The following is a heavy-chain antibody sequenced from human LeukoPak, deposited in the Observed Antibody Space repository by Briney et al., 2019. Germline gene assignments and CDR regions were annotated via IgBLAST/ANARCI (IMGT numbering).Heavy chain of an antibody. D-gene: IGHD5-24*01. CDR3: ARAGRDGWYDAFDI. Sequence: PGGSLRLSCAASGFTFSSYSMNWVRQAPGKGLEWVSSISSSSSYIKYADSAKGRFTISRDNAKNSLYLQMNSLRAEDTAVYYCARAGRDGWYDAFDIWGQGTMVTVSS. V-gene: IGHV3-21*01. J-gene: IGHJ3*02. CDR2: ISSSSSYI. CDR1: GFTFSSYS.